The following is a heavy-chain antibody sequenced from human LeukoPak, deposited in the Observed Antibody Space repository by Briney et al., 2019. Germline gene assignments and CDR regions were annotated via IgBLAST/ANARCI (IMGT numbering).Heavy chain of an antibody. J-gene: IGHJ4*02. V-gene: IGHV3-7*03. D-gene: IGHD3-10*01. Sequence: GGSLRLSCAASGFTFSSSWMTWVRQAPGKGLEWVANIKQDGNEKYYADSVKGRFTISRDNSKNLLYLQMNSLRAEDTAVYYCVKDRVWLYYWGQGTLVTVSS. CDR2: IKQDGNEK. CDR1: GFTFSSSW. CDR3: VKDRVWLYY.